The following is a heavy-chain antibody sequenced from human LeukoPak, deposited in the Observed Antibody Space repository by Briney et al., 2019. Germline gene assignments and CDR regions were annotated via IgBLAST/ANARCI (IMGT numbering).Heavy chain of an antibody. J-gene: IGHJ5*02. CDR1: GFTFSGSW. CDR3: VRGSSGTAVRGISWAWFDP. CDR2: INQDGSEK. Sequence: GGSLRLSCVASGFTFSGSWMSWVRQAPGKGLEWVANINQDGSEKYYVDSVKGRFTISRDNAKNSLYLQMNSLRPEDTAVYYCVRGSSGTAVRGISWAWFDPWGQGTLVTVSS. D-gene: IGHD3-10*01. V-gene: IGHV3-7*05.